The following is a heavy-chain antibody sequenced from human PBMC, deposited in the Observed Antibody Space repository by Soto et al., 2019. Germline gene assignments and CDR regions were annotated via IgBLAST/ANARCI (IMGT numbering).Heavy chain of an antibody. CDR2: SRDKPQGYST. CDR1: GFTLGDHY. CDR3: VRATYFSDSSGYTRCLDY. V-gene: IGHV3-72*01. J-gene: IGHJ4*02. D-gene: IGHD3-22*01. Sequence: PVGSLRLSCAGSGFTLGDHYIDWVRQAPGKGLEWVGRSRDKPQGYSTAYAASVKGRFTTSRDESKNSAYLQMNSLKTEDTAVYYCVRATYFSDSSGYTRCLDYWGQGTLVTVSS.